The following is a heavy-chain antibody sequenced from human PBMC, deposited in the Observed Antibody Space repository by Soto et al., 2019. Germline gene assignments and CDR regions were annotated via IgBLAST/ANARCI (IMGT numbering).Heavy chain of an antibody. Sequence: LGESLKISCKGSGYSFTSHWIGWVRQMPGKGLEWMGIIYPGDSDTRYSPSFQGQVTISADKSISTAYLQWSSLKASDTAMHYCARQAAGTKGYYYYYMDVWGKGTTVTVSS. D-gene: IGHD6-13*01. CDR1: GYSFTSHW. J-gene: IGHJ6*03. CDR2: IYPGDSDT. CDR3: ARQAAGTKGYYYYYMDV. V-gene: IGHV5-51*01.